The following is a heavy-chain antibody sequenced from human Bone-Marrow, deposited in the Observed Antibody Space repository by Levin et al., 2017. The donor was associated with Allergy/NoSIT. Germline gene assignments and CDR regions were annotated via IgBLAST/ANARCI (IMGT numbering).Heavy chain of an antibody. CDR2: IRGSSSYI. D-gene: IGHD3-3*01. CDR1: GFTFSSYT. V-gene: IGHV3-21*01. Sequence: GGSLRLSCAASGFTFSSYTMNWVRQAPGKGLEWVSSIRGSSSYITFSDSVKGRLTISRDNAKNSLYLQMNNLRAEDTAVYYCAQRNDFWSRTHGGYYFFMDVWGKGTTVTVSS. J-gene: IGHJ6*03. CDR3: AQRNDFWSRTHGGYYFFMDV.